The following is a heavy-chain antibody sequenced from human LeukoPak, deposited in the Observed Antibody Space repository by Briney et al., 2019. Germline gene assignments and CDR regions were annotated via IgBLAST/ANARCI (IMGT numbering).Heavy chain of an antibody. CDR2: IGPTGSDR. CDR1: GFTFSSYG. D-gene: IGHD1-14*01. Sequence: GGSLRLSCAASGFTFSSYGMHWVRQAPGKGLEWVASIGPTGSDRYHADSIKGRFTISRDNANNFLYLQMNSLRAEDTAVYYCATETNGRHYDYWGQGTLLTVSS. CDR3: ATETNGRHYDY. J-gene: IGHJ4*02. V-gene: IGHV3-21*06.